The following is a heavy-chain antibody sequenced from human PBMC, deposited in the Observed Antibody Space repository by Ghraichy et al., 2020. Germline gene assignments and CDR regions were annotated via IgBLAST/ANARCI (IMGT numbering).Heavy chain of an antibody. CDR3: ARGGSLSSSSWYYYGMDV. CDR1: GGSFSGYY. J-gene: IGHJ6*02. CDR2: INHSGST. Sequence: SQTLSLTCAVYGGSFSGYYWSWIRQPPGKGLEWIGEINHSGSTNYNPSLKSRVTISVDTSKNQFSLKLSSVTAADTAVYYCARGGSLSSSSWYYYGMDVWGQGTTVTVSS. D-gene: IGHD6-6*01. V-gene: IGHV4-34*01.